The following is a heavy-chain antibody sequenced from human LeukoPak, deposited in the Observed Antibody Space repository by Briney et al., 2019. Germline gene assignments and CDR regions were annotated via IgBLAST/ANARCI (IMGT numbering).Heavy chain of an antibody. V-gene: IGHV4-39*01. D-gene: IGHD6-13*01. J-gene: IGHJ4*02. CDR2: IYYSGST. Sequence: SETLSLTCTVSGGSISSSSYYWGWIRQPPGKGLEWIGSIYYSGSTYYNPSLKSRVTISVDTSKNQFSLKLSSVTAADTAVYYCARGARSSWFWGQGTLVTVSS. CDR3: ARGARSSWF. CDR1: GGSISSSSYY.